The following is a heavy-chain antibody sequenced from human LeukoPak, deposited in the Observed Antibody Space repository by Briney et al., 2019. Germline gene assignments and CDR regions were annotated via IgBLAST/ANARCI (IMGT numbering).Heavy chain of an antibody. J-gene: IGHJ3*02. D-gene: IGHD2-2*01. CDR1: GGSISSYY. CDR2: IYYSGST. Sequence: SETLSLTCTVSGGSISSYYWSWIRQPPGKGLEWIGYIYYSGSTNYNPSLKSRVTISVDTSKNQFSLKLSSVTAADTAVCYCARGDTSGYCSSTSCYAFDIWGQGTMVTVSS. V-gene: IGHV4-59*01. CDR3: ARGDTSGYCSSTSCYAFDI.